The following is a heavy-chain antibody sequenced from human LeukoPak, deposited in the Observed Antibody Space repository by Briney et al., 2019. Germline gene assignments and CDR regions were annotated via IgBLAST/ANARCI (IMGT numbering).Heavy chain of an antibody. D-gene: IGHD1-20*01. Sequence: GGSLRLSCAASGFTFSSFAMSWVRQAPGKGLEWVSAISGIGGNTYYADSVKGRFTISRDNSKNTLYLQMNSLRAEDTAVYYCAKDQYNSNEAFDYWGQGTPVTVSS. J-gene: IGHJ4*02. CDR3: AKDQYNSNEAFDY. V-gene: IGHV3-23*01. CDR2: ISGIGGNT. CDR1: GFTFSSFA.